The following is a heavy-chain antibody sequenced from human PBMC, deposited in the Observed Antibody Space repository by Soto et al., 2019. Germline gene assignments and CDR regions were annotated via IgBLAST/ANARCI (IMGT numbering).Heavy chain of an antibody. CDR2: IYYSGST. CDR1: GVSISSYY. CDR3: ARSSLFGPLDY. D-gene: IGHD3-3*01. J-gene: IGHJ4*02. Sequence: PSETLSLTCTVSGVSISSYYWSWIRQPPGKGLEWIGYIYYSGSTNYNPSLKSRVTISVDTSKNQFSLKLSSVTAADTAVYYCARSSLFGPLDYWGQGTLVTVSS. V-gene: IGHV4-59*01.